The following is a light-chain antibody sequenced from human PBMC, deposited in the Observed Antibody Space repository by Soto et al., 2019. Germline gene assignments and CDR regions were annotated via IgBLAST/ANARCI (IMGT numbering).Light chain of an antibody. Sequence: IQMTQSPSSLSASVGDRVTITCRASQGIRKDLGWYQQKPGKAPNLLIYGASSLQSGVPSRFRGSGSGTDFTLTISRLQPEDFATYFCQQLNSYPLTFGGGTKVDIK. J-gene: IGKJ4*01. V-gene: IGKV1-17*01. CDR1: QGIRKD. CDR2: GAS. CDR3: QQLNSYPLT.